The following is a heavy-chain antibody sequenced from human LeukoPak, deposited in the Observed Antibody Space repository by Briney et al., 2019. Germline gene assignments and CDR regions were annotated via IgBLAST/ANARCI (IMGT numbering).Heavy chain of an antibody. CDR3: AIGYYDSSGYYYLDY. V-gene: IGHV1-69*04. CDR2: IIPILGIA. J-gene: IGHJ4*02. D-gene: IGHD3-22*01. CDR1: GGTFSSYA. Sequence: SVKVSCKASGGTFSSYAISWVRQAPGQGLEWMGRIIPILGIANYAQKFQGRVTITADKSTSTAYMELSSLRSEDTAVYYCAIGYYDSSGYYYLDYWGQGTLVTVSP.